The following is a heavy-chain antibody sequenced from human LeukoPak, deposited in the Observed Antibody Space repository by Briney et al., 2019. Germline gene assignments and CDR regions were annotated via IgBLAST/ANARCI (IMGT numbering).Heavy chain of an antibody. CDR2: INPSGGST. CDR1: GYTFTSYY. J-gene: IGHJ4*02. CDR3: ARDVGEYCSSTNCYASHY. V-gene: IGHV1-46*01. D-gene: IGHD2-2*01. Sequence: EASVKVSCKASGYTFTSYYMHWVRQAPGQGLEWMGIINPSGGSTSYAQKFQGGVTMTRDTSITTAYMELSSLRSDDTAVYYCARDVGEYCSSTNCYASHYWGQGTLVTVSS.